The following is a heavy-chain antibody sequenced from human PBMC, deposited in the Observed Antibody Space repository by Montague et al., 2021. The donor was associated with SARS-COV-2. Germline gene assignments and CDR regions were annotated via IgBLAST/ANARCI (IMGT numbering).Heavy chain of an antibody. J-gene: IGHJ3*02. CDR1: GDSFNSPKYY. Sequence: SETLSLTCTVSGDSFNSPKYYCAWIRQPPGKGPEWIGSSYYSGTTYDNPSLRSQVTISVDTSKTQFSLKMNSVTAADTAVYYCARGSYGSGSYHAFDIWSQGTVVAVSS. CDR2: SYYSGTT. V-gene: IGHV4-39*01. CDR3: ARGSYGSGSYHAFDI. D-gene: IGHD3-10*01.